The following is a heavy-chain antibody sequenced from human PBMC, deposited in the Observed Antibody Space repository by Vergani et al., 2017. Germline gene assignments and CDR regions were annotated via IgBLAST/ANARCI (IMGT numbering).Heavy chain of an antibody. V-gene: IGHV3-13*01. J-gene: IGHJ6*02. Sequence: EVQLVESGGGLVQPGGSLRLSCAASGFTFSSYDMHWVRQATGKGLEWVSAIGTAGDTYYPGSVKGRFTISRENAKNSLYLQMNSLRAGDTAVYYCARGGSNYAYYYGMDVWGQGTTVTVSS. CDR3: ARGGSNYAYYYGMDV. D-gene: IGHD4-11*01. CDR2: IGTAGDT. CDR1: GFTFSSYD.